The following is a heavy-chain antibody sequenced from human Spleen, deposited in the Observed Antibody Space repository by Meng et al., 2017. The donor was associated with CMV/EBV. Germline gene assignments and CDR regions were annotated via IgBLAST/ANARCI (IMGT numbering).Heavy chain of an antibody. V-gene: IGHV1-46*01. J-gene: IGHJ3*02. D-gene: IGHD3-22*01. CDR2: INPDGGTT. Sequence: ASVKVSCKASGDIFSNYAVSWVRQAPGQGLEWMGRINPDGGTTTYAERFQGGLTLTSDTSTSTVYMELSSLRSEDTAVYYCARDLVGYDAFDIWGQGTMVTVSS. CDR3: ARDLVGYDAFDI. CDR1: GDIFSNYA.